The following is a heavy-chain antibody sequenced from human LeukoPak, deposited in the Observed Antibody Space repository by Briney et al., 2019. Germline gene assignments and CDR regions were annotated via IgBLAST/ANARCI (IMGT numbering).Heavy chain of an antibody. Sequence: PETLSLTCTVSGGSISSYYWSWIRQPPGKGLEWIGYIYYSGSTNYNPSLKSRVTISVDTSKNQFSLKLSSVTAADTAVYYCARDRDSSSRFDYWGQGTLVTVSS. CDR3: ARDRDSSSRFDY. V-gene: IGHV4-59*01. CDR2: IYYSGST. D-gene: IGHD6-13*01. J-gene: IGHJ4*02. CDR1: GGSISSYY.